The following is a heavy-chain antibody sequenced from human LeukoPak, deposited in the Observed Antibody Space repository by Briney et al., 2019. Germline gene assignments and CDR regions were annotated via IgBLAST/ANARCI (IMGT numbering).Heavy chain of an antibody. CDR3: ARGVSMIVVVIHDWYFDL. D-gene: IGHD3-22*01. CDR2: ISYDGSNK. V-gene: IGHV3-30-3*01. J-gene: IGHJ2*01. CDR1: GFTFSSYA. Sequence: GGSLRLSCAASGFTFSSYAIHWVRQAPGKGLEWVAVISYDGSNKYYADSVKGQFTISRDNSKNTLYLQMNSPRAEDTAVYYCARGVSMIVVVIHDWYFDLWGRGTLVTVSS.